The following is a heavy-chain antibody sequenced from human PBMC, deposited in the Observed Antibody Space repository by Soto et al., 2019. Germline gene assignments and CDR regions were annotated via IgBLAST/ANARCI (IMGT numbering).Heavy chain of an antibody. V-gene: IGHV4-39*01. J-gene: IGHJ4*02. CDR3: ARQSEWLVRVDY. CDR2: IYYSGST. Sequence: QLQLQESGPGLVKPSETLSLTCTVSGGSISSSSYYWGWIRQPPGKGLEWIGSIYYSGSTYYNPSLKSRVTISVDTSKNQFSLKLSSVTAADTAVYYCARQSEWLVRVDYWGQGTLVTVSS. CDR1: GGSISSSSYY. D-gene: IGHD6-19*01.